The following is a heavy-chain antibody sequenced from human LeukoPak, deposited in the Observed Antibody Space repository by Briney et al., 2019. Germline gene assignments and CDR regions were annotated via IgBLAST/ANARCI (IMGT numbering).Heavy chain of an antibody. J-gene: IGHJ3*02. CDR1: GFTFGNAW. Sequence: PGGSLRLSCAASGFTFGNAWMSWVRQAPGKGLEWVGRIYSKTDGGTTDYAAPVKGRFTISRDDSKNTLYLQMNSLKTEDTAVYYCTTGFFGVVNDAFDIWGQGTMVTVSS. D-gene: IGHD3-3*01. CDR3: TTGFFGVVNDAFDI. V-gene: IGHV3-15*01. CDR2: IYSKTDGGTT.